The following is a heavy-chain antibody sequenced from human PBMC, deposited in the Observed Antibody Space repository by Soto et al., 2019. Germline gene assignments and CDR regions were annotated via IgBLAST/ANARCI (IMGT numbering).Heavy chain of an antibody. CDR2: ISLYSDGT. V-gene: IGHV1-18*01. CDR3: ARAGYSYGFDY. CDR1: GYTFSNYG. J-gene: IGHJ4*02. D-gene: IGHD5-18*01. Sequence: GASVKVSCKTSGYTFSNYGITWVRQAPGQPLEWLGWISLYSDGTSYAQKFRGRVSMTTDTSKNQFSLKLSSVTAADTAVYYCARAGYSYGFDYWGQGTLVTVSS.